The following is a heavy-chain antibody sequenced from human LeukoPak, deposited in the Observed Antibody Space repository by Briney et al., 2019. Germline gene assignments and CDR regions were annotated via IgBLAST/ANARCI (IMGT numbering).Heavy chain of an antibody. CDR2: INWNSGSR. V-gene: IGHV3-9*01. CDR1: GFAFDDYA. Sequence: PGGSLRLSCAASGFAFDDYAMHWVRQAPGKGLEWVSGINWNSGSRGYADSEKGRFTISRDNAKNSLYLQMNSLRAEDTALYYCVKENYGDQGLDVWGQGTTVTVSS. J-gene: IGHJ6*02. D-gene: IGHD4-17*01. CDR3: VKENYGDQGLDV.